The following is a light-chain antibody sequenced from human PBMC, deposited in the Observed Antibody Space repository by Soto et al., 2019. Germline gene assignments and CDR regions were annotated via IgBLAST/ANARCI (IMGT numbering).Light chain of an antibody. CDR3: QQYNNWPSWT. V-gene: IGKV3-15*01. Sequence: EIVMTQSPATLSVSPGERATLSCRASQSVSSNLAWYQQKPGQAPRLLIYGASTRATGIPARFSGNGSRTEFTLTISSLQSEDFAVYYCQQYNNWPSWTFGQGTKVEIK. CDR1: QSVSSN. J-gene: IGKJ1*01. CDR2: GAS.